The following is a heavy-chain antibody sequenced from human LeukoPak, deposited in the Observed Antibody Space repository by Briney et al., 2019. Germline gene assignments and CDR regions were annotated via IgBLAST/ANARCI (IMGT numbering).Heavy chain of an antibody. CDR1: GDSIGSGDNY. CDR2: IYYSGST. CDR3: AGLKVRGVPQDFDY. V-gene: IGHV4-30-2*03. J-gene: IGHJ4*02. Sequence: PSQTLSLTCTVSGDSIGSGDNYWSWVRQHPEKGLEWIGSIYYSGSTYYNPSLKSRATISVDTSKNQFSLKLSSVTAADTAVYYCAGLKVRGVPQDFDYWGQGTLVTVSS. D-gene: IGHD3-10*01.